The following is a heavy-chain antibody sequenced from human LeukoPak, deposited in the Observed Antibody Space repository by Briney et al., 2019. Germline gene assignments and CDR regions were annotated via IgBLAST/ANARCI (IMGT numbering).Heavy chain of an antibody. CDR3: ARKYYDFWSGYYTDAFDI. J-gene: IGHJ3*02. CDR1: GGSISSSNW. V-gene: IGHV4-4*02. Sequence: SETLSLTCAVSGGSISSSNWWSWVRQPPGKGLEWIGEICHSGSTNYNPSLKSRVTISVDRSKNQFSLKLSSVTAADTAVYYCARKYYDFWSGYYTDAFDIWGQGTMVTVSS. CDR2: ICHSGST. D-gene: IGHD3-3*01.